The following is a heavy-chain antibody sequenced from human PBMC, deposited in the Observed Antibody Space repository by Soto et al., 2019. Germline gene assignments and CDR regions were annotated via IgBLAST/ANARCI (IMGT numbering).Heavy chain of an antibody. CDR2: IIPIFGTA. D-gene: IGHD4-4*01. CDR1: GGTFSSYA. J-gene: IGHJ6*01. CDR3: ARERSNYVLGEYYYYGMDV. V-gene: IGHV1-69*06. Sequence: QVQLVQSGAEVKKPGSSVKGSCKASGGTFSSYAISWVRQASGQGLEWMGGIIPIFGTANYAQKFQGRVTITADKSTSTAYMELCSRRSEATAVYYCARERSNYVLGEYYYYGMDVWGQGTTVTVSS.